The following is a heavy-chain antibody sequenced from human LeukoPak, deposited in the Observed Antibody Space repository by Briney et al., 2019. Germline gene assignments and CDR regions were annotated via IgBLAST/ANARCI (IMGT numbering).Heavy chain of an antibody. J-gene: IGHJ6*02. CDR1: GFTVRSNY. V-gene: IGHV3-66*01. Sequence: GGSLRLSCAVSGFTVRSNYMSWVRQAPGKGLEWVSVIYSAGSTYYADSVKGRFTISRDNTKNTLYLQMNSLRAEDTAVYFCASSPVWYGMDVWGQGTTVTVSS. D-gene: IGHD3-16*01. CDR3: ASSPVWYGMDV. CDR2: IYSAGST.